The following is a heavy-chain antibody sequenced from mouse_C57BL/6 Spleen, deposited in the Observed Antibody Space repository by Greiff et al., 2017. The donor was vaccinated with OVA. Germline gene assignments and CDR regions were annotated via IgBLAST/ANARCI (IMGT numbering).Heavy chain of an antibody. V-gene: IGHV3-6*01. CDR3: ARRPPSRGTLYYFDY. CDR1: GYSITSGYY. D-gene: IGHD1-1*01. CDR2: ISYDGSN. Sequence: EVKLMESGPGLVKPSQSLSLTCSVTGYSITSGYYWNWIRQFPGNKLEWMGYISYDGSNNYNPSLKNRISITRDTSKNQFFLKLNSVTTEDTATYYCARRPPSRGTLYYFDYWGQGTTLTVSS. J-gene: IGHJ2*01.